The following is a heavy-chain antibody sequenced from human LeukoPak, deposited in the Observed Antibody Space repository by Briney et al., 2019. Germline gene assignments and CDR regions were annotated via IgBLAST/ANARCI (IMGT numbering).Heavy chain of an antibody. CDR2: IIPIFGTA. CDR1: GYTFTSYD. CDR3: ASAFYCGGDCYAAHFDY. V-gene: IGHV1-69*13. Sequence: SVKVSCKASGYTFTSYDINWVRQATGQGLEWMGGIIPIFGTANYAQKFQGRVTTTADESTSTAYMELSSLRSEDTAVYYCASAFYCGGDCYAAHFDYWGQGTLVTVSS. J-gene: IGHJ4*02. D-gene: IGHD2-21*02.